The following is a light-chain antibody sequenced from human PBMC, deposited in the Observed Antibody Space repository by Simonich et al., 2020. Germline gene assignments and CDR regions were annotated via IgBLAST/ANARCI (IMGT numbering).Light chain of an antibody. J-gene: IGKJ1*01. CDR1: QSVLYSSNNKNY. V-gene: IGKV4-1*01. CDR2: WAS. CDR3: QQYYSTPLT. Sequence: DIVMTQSPDSLAVSLGERATINCKSSQSVLYSSNNKNYLAWYQQKQGQPPKLLIYWASTRESGFPDRFSGSGSGTDFTLTISSLQAEDVAVYYCQQYYSTPLTFGQGTKVEIK.